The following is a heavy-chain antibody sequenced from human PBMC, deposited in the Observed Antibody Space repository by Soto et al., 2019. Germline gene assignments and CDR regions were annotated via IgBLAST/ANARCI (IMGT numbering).Heavy chain of an antibody. D-gene: IGHD6-13*01. CDR2: IYYSGST. CDR1: GGSISSGDYY. V-gene: IGHV4-30-4*01. J-gene: IGHJ6*02. CDR3: ARDLLPRTPIAAAGTGYYYYGMDA. Sequence: SETLSLTCTVSGGSISSGDYYWSWIRQPPGKGLEWIGYIYYSGSTYYNPSLKSRVTISVDTSKNQFSLKLSSVTAADTAVYYCARDLLPRTPIAAAGTGYYYYGMDAWGQGTTVTVSS.